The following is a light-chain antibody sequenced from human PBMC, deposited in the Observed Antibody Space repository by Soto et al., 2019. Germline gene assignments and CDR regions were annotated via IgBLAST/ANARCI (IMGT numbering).Light chain of an antibody. J-gene: IGKJ2*01. CDR1: QSVSSNY. V-gene: IGKV3-20*01. Sequence: EIVLTQSPGTLSLSPGERATLSCRASQSVSSNYLAWYQQKPGQAPRLLIYRASSRATGIPDRFSGSGSGTYFTLTISRLELEDFEVYYCQQYGSSYTFGQGTKLEI. CDR3: QQYGSSYT. CDR2: RAS.